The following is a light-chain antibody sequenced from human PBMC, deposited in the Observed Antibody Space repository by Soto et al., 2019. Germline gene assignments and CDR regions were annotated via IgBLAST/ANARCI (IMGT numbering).Light chain of an antibody. J-gene: IGKJ4*01. CDR2: GAS. V-gene: IGKV3-15*01. CDR1: QSISSI. Sequence: EIVMTQSPATLSVSPGERATLSCRASQSISSILAWYQQKPGQAPRLLIYGASTRATGIPARFSGSGSGTEFTLTISSLQSEDFAVYYCQQHNKWHLTFGGGTKVEIK. CDR3: QQHNKWHLT.